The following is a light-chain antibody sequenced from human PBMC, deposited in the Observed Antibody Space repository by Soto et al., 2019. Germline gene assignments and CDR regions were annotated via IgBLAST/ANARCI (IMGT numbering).Light chain of an antibody. CDR3: QQSLRNPPT. Sequence: DIQMTQSPSSLSAFVGDRVTITCRASQSVATYLNWYQQKPGKAPKLLIYAASSLQSGVPSRFSGSGSGTDFTLNISSLQAEDFASYYCQQSLRNPPTFGGGTKVEIK. V-gene: IGKV1-39*01. J-gene: IGKJ4*01. CDR2: AAS. CDR1: QSVATY.